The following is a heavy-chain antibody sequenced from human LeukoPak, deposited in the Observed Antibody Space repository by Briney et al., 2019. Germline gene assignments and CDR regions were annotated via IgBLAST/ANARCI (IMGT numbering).Heavy chain of an antibody. Sequence: SETLSLTCAVYGGSFSGYYWSWIRQPPGKGLGWIGEINHSGSTNYNPSLKSRVTISVDTSKNQFSLKLNSVTAADTAVYYCARGCPGGYSSSWYYYFDYWGQGTLVTVSS. D-gene: IGHD6-13*01. CDR3: ARGCPGGYSSSWYYYFDY. CDR2: INHSGST. J-gene: IGHJ4*02. CDR1: GGSFSGYY. V-gene: IGHV4-34*01.